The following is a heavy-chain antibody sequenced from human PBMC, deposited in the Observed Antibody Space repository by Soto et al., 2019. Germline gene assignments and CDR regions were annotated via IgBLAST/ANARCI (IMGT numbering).Heavy chain of an antibody. D-gene: IGHD3-22*01. CDR1: GFTFSSYA. V-gene: IGHV3-23*01. J-gene: IGHJ6*02. Sequence: GGSLRLSCAASGFTFSSYAMSWVRQAPGKGLEWVSAISGSGGSTYYADSVKGRFTISRDNSKNTLYLQINSLRAEDTAVYYCATGYDSSGYYPLYYYYGMDVWGQGTTVTVSS. CDR3: ATGYDSSGYYPLYYYYGMDV. CDR2: ISGSGGST.